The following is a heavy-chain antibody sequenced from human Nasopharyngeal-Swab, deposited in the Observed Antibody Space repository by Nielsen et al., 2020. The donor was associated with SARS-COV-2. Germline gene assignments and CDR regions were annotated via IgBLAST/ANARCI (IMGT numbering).Heavy chain of an antibody. CDR1: GFTFSRFA. V-gene: IGHV3-23*01. CDR2: ISGSGGST. J-gene: IGHJ3*02. CDR3: AKEIAAAGYDAFDI. Sequence: GGSLRLSCAASGFTFSRFAMSWVRQAPGKGLEWVSGISGSGGSTYHADSVKGRFTISRDNSKNTLYLQMNSLRDEDTAVYYCAKEIAAAGYDAFDIWGQGTVVTGSS. D-gene: IGHD6-13*01.